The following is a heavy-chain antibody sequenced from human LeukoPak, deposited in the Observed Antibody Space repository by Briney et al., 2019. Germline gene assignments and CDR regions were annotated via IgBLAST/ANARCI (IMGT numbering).Heavy chain of an antibody. CDR2: ISSSGSTI. CDR1: GFTFSDYY. J-gene: IGHJ4*02. D-gene: IGHD3-10*01. CDR3: VRGSGHYDGFDY. V-gene: IGHV3-11*01. Sequence: GGSLRLSCAAPGFTFSDYYMSWIRQAPGKGLEWVSDISSSGSTIYYADSVRGRFTISRDNAKNSLFLQMNNLRAEDSAFYYCVRGSGHYDGFDYWGQGTLVTVSS.